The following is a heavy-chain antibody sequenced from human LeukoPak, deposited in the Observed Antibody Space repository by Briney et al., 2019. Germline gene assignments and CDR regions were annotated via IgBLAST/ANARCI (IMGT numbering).Heavy chain of an antibody. V-gene: IGHV3-48*03. J-gene: IGHJ6*04. Sequence: GGSLRLSCAASGFTLSSYAMSWVRQAPGKGLEWVSYISSSGSTMYYADSVKGRFTISRDNAKNSLYLQMNSLRAEDTAVYYCAELGITMIGGVWGKGTTVTISS. D-gene: IGHD3-10*02. CDR1: GFTLSSYA. CDR3: AELGITMIGGV. CDR2: ISSSGSTM.